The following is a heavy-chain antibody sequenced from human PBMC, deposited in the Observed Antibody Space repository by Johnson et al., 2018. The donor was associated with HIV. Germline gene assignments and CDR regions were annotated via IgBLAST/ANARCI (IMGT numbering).Heavy chain of an antibody. CDR1: GFTFTDYQ. D-gene: IGHD6-19*01. V-gene: IGHV3-30*04. CDR3: AGENLPGIAVYGGAFDI. Sequence: QVQLVESGGGLVKPGGSLRLSCAASGFTFTDYQMSWIRQAPGKGLEWVAVISYDGSKRYYADSVRGRFTISRDNSKNTLYLQVNGLRVEDTAVYFCAGENLPGIAVYGGAFDIWGQGTMVTVSS. CDR2: ISYDGSKR. J-gene: IGHJ3*02.